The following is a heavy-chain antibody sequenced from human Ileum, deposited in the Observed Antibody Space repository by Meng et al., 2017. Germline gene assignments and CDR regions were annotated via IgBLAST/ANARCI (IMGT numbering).Heavy chain of an antibody. V-gene: IGHV4-38-2*02. J-gene: IGHJ5*02. CDR2: IHHSGST. CDR3: ARDLFTAQLRNQHPYNWFDP. Sequence: SETLSLTCAVSGFSISSDYYWGWFRQSPGKGLEWIGAIHHSGSTYFKASLKSRVSMSIDTSKNQFSLNLGSVAAADTAVYYCARDLFTAQLRNQHPYNWFDPWGQGTLVTVSS. CDR1: GFSISSDYY. D-gene: IGHD1-26*01.